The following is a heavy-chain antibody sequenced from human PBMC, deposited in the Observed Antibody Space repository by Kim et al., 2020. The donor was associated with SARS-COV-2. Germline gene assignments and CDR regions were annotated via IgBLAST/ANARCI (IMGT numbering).Heavy chain of an antibody. J-gene: IGHJ4*02. D-gene: IGHD6-19*01. V-gene: IGHV3-21*01. Sequence: YIYYADSVKGRFTISRDNAKNSLYLQMNSLRAEDTAVYYCVSSGGSSGGYWGQGTLVTVSS. CDR2: YI. CDR3: VSSGGSSGGY.